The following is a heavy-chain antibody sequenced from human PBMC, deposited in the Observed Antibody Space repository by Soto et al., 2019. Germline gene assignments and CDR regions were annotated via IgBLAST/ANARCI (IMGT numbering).Heavy chain of an antibody. CDR1: GFTFSSYA. D-gene: IGHD2-21*02. CDR2: ISYDGSNK. Sequence: GGSLRLSCAASGFTFSSYAMHWVRQAPGKGLEWVAVISYDGSNKYYADSVKGRFTISRDNSKNTLYLQMNSLRAEDTAVYYCARDLPAYCGGDCYSTANDAFDIWGQGTMVTVSS. J-gene: IGHJ3*02. V-gene: IGHV3-30-3*01. CDR3: ARDLPAYCGGDCYSTANDAFDI.